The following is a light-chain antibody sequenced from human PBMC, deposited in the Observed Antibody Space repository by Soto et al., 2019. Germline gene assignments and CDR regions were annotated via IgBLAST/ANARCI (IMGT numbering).Light chain of an antibody. Sequence: QSVLTQPPSTSGTPGQRVTISCSGSRSNIGSNTVTWYQQLPGTAPKLLIYSNNQRPSGVPDRFSGSKSGTSASLAISGLQSEDEADYYCCSYAGSYTLYVFGTGTKVTVL. CDR3: CSYAGSYTLYV. CDR1: RSNIGSNT. J-gene: IGLJ1*01. CDR2: SNN. V-gene: IGLV1-44*01.